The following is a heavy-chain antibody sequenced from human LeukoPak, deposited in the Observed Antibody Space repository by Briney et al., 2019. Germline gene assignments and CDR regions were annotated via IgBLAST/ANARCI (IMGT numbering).Heavy chain of an antibody. D-gene: IGHD3-3*01. CDR1: GFTVNSTY. J-gene: IGHJ4*02. Sequence: GGSLRLSCAVSGFTVNSTYMSWVRQAPGKGLEWLSIIYAGGSTYYADSMKGRFTISRDNSKNTLYLQMNSLRVEDTAVYYCAKDRVTIFGVVTQYYFDYWGQGTLVTVSS. V-gene: IGHV3-53*01. CDR2: IYAGGST. CDR3: AKDRVTIFGVVTQYYFDY.